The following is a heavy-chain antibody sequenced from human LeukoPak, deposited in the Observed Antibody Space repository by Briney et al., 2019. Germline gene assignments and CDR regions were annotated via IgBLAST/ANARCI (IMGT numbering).Heavy chain of an antibody. V-gene: IGHV3-23*01. D-gene: IGHD6-19*01. CDR1: GFTFNTYA. CDR3: AKTTVGYSSGRYPGWPADC. CDR2: ICGSGGCT. Sequence: PGGSLSLSCAASGFTFNTYAIYSVRQAPGKGLGWVAGICGSGGCTYYADCVKGRFTISRDNSKNTVYLQMNSLTADDTAVYYCAKTTVGYSSGRYPGWPADCWGQGTLVTVSS. J-gene: IGHJ4*02.